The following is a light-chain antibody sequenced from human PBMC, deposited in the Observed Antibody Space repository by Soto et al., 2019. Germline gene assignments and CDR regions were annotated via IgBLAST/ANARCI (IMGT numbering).Light chain of an antibody. CDR1: SSDVGSYNL. J-gene: IGLJ3*02. CDR3: CSYAGSPTFVV. V-gene: IGLV2-23*02. CDR2: EDS. Sequence: QSVLTQPASGSGSPGQAITISCTGTSSDVGSYNLVSWYQQHAGKAPKLMIYEDSKRPSDVSNRFSGSKSGNTASLTISGLQAEDEAAYYCCSYAGSPTFVVFGGGTKVTVL.